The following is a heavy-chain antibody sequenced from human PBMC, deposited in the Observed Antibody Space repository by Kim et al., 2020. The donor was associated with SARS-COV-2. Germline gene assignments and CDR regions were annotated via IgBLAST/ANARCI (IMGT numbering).Heavy chain of an antibody. V-gene: IGHV3-23*01. CDR2: ISGSGGST. Sequence: GGSLRLSCDASGFTFMNYAMTWVRQAPGKGLEWVAAISGSGGSTDYVYSVRGRVTISRDTSKNTVYLQLNSMRAEDTAVYFCDKSVGEYYYYYGLDVWGQGPTLTVSS. CDR1: GFTFMNYA. J-gene: IGHJ6*02. D-gene: IGHD3-10*01. CDR3: DKSVGEYYYYYGLDV.